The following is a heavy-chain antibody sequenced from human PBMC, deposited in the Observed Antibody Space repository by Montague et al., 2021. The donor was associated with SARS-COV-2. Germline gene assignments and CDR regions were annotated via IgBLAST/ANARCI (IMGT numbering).Heavy chain of an antibody. Sequence: CAISGDSVSSNRAAWNWNRQSPERGFDRLGRTYHRSKWYNDYAVSVKSRITINPDTSKNQFSLQLNSVTPEDTAVYYCARDLDYYGSGSYHEGFDPWGQGTLVTVSS. J-gene: IGHJ5*02. CDR3: ARDLDYYGSGSYHEGFDP. CDR1: GDSVSSNRAA. CDR2: TYHRSKWYN. D-gene: IGHD3-10*01. V-gene: IGHV6-1*01.